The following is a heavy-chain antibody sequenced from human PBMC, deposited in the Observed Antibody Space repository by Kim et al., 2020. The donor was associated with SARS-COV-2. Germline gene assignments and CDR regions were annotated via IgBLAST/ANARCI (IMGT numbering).Heavy chain of an antibody. CDR1: GFTVSTNY. CDR2: IYGGGST. J-gene: IGHJ6*02. V-gene: IGHV3-53*01. CDR3: ARDHVVDVPGGSDYYGMDV. D-gene: IGHD2-15*01. Sequence: GGSLRLSCAASGFTVSTNYMSWVRQAPGQGLQWLSVIYGGGSTYYADSVKGRFTISKDNSKNTLYLQINSLRAEDTAVYYCARDHVVDVPGGSDYYGMDVWGQGTTVTVS.